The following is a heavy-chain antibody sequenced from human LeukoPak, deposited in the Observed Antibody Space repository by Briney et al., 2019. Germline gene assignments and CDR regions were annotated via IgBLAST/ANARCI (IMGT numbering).Heavy chain of an antibody. J-gene: IGHJ4*02. V-gene: IGHV3-9*01. Sequence: GGSLRLSCAASGFTFDDYAMHWVRQAPGKGLEWVSGISWNSGSIGYADSVKGRFTISRDNAKNTLYLQMNSLRAEDTAVYYCARDRSEGFDYWGQGTLVTVSS. CDR1: GFTFDDYA. CDR3: ARDRSEGFDY. D-gene: IGHD6-25*01. CDR2: ISWNSGSI.